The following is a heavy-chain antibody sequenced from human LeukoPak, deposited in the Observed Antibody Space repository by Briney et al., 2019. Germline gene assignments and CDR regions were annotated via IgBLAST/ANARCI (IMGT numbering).Heavy chain of an antibody. CDR1: EFTLSSYA. Sequence: NPGGSLRLSCAASEFTLSSYAMNWVRQAPGKGLEWVGRIQSKTDGGTTAYGAPVKGRFTVSRDDSKNTLYLQMNSLKTEDTAVYYCTKYYSDSTGYYLGDHWGQGTLVTVSS. V-gene: IGHV3-15*01. CDR2: IQSKTDGGTT. CDR3: TKYYSDSTGYYLGDH. J-gene: IGHJ4*02. D-gene: IGHD3-22*01.